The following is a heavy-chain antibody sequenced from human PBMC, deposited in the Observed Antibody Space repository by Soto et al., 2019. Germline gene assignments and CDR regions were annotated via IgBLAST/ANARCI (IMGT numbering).Heavy chain of an antibody. J-gene: IGHJ4*02. Sequence: SETLSLTCTVSGGSISSYYWSWFRQPPGKGLEWIGYIYYSGSTNYNPSLKNRVTISVDTSKNQFSLKLSSVTAADTAVYYCARGSGAGKGFDYWGQGTLVTVSS. V-gene: IGHV4-59*01. CDR2: IYYSGST. CDR3: ARGSGAGKGFDY. D-gene: IGHD6-19*01. CDR1: GGSISSYY.